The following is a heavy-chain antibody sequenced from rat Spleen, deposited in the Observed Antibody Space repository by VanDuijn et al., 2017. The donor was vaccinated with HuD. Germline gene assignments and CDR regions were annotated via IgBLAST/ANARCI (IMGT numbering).Heavy chain of an antibody. CDR1: GFTFSNYV. Sequence: EVQLVESGGGLVQPGRSLKLSCAASGFTFSNYVMHWIRQAPRKGLEWVASISPSGSSTNYRDSVKGRFSVSRDNAKSALYLQMDSLRSEDTATYYCATEYYGYTYWYFDFWGPGTMVTVSS. CDR3: ATEYYGYTYWYFDF. D-gene: IGHD1-9*01. V-gene: IGHV5-19*01. J-gene: IGHJ1*01. CDR2: ISPSGSST.